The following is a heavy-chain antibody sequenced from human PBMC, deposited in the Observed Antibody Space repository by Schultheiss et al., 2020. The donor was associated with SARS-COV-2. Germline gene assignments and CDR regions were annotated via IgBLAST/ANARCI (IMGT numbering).Heavy chain of an antibody. J-gene: IGHJ2*01. Sequence: GGSLRLSCAASGFTFGNYAMHWVRQAPGKGLEWVSAISGSGGSTYYADSVKGRFTISRDNSKDTLYLQLNSLRAEDTAVYYCAKGPFGARARGWYFDLWGRGTGVNVS. CDR1: GFTFGNYA. V-gene: IGHV3-23*01. D-gene: IGHD3-16*01. CDR2: ISGSGGST. CDR3: AKGPFGARARGWYFDL.